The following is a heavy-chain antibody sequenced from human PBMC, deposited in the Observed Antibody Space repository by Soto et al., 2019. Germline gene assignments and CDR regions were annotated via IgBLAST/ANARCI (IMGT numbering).Heavy chain of an antibody. Sequence: SETLSLTCNVSGGSISGYYWSWIRQSPGKGLEYIGYIYYRGSTNYNSSLKSRVTMSVDTSRNQFSLKMNSVTAADTAVYYCARQQLLLFYYALDVWGQGTTVTVSS. D-gene: IGHD1-26*01. CDR1: GGSISGYY. CDR3: ARQQLLLFYYALDV. V-gene: IGHV4-59*01. CDR2: IYYRGST. J-gene: IGHJ6*02.